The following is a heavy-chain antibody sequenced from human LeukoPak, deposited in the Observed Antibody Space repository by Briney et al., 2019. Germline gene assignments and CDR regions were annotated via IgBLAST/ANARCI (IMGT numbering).Heavy chain of an antibody. D-gene: IGHD5-12*01. J-gene: IGHJ6*03. CDR3: ARVVYSGYDFRGAMDV. CDR1: GGSISSYY. V-gene: IGHV4-59*01. CDR2: IYYTGST. Sequence: SETLSLTCTIAGGSISSYYWSWIRQPPGKGLEWIGYIYYTGSTNHNPSLKSRVTISVDTSKNQFSLKLSSVTAADTAVYYCARVVYSGYDFRGAMDVWGKGTTVTVSS.